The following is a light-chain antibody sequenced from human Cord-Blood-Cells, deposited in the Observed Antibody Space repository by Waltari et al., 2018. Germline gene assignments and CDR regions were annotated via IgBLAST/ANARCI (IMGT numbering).Light chain of an antibody. CDR2: GKN. J-gene: IGLJ3*02. V-gene: IGLV3-19*01. CDR1: SRRSYY. CDR3: NSRDSSGNHWV. Sequence: SSELTQDPAVSVVLGQTVRITCQGDSRRSYYASWYQQKPGQAPVLVIYGKNNRPSGIPDRFSGSSSGNTASLTITGAQAEDEADYYCNSRDSSGNHWVFGGGTKLTVL.